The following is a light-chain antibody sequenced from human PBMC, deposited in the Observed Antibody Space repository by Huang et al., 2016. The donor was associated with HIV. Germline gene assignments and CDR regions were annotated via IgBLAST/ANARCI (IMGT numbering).Light chain of an antibody. V-gene: IGKV2D-29*02. CDR1: LSLLHTDEKTY. Sequence: DIVMTQTPLSLSVTPGQPASISCNSSLSLLHTDEKTYLYWYLQKSGQSPQLLIYEVSNRLSGVPDRFSGSGSGTDFTLKISRVEAEDAGIYYCMQSMQSVTFGQGTKVEIK. CDR3: MQSMQSVT. J-gene: IGKJ1*01. CDR2: EVS.